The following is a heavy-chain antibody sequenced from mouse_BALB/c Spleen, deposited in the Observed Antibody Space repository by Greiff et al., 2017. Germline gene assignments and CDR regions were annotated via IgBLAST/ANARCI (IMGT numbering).Heavy chain of an antibody. D-gene: IGHD3-1*01. Sequence: QVQLQQSAAELARPGASVKMSCKASGYPFTSYTMPWVKQRPGQGLEWIGYINPSSGYTEYNQKFKDKTTLTADKSSSTAYMQLSSLTSEDSAVYYCARSVARATDYWGQGTTLTVSS. CDR1: GYPFTSYT. CDR2: INPSSGYT. CDR3: ARSVARATDY. J-gene: IGHJ2*01. V-gene: IGHV1-4*02.